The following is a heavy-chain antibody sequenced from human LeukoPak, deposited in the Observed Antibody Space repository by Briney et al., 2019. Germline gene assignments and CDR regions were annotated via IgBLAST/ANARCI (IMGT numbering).Heavy chain of an antibody. CDR1: GYRFTSYW. CDR2: IYPGDSDT. CDR3: ARSDYCSGGSCYFHY. J-gene: IGHJ4*02. D-gene: IGHD2-15*01. Sequence: GESLKISCKGSGYRFTSYWIGWVRQMPGKGLEWMGMIYPGDSDTRYSPSFQGQVTISADKSISTAYLQWSSLKASDTAMCYCARSDYCSGGSCYFHYWGQGTLVTVSS. V-gene: IGHV5-51*01.